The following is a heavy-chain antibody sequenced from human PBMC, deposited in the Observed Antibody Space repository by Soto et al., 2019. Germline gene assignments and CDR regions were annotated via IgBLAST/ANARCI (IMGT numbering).Heavy chain of an antibody. CDR3: ARPGYYDSSGFFNFDH. J-gene: IGHJ4*02. Sequence: GESLKISCKASGYSFNTYWIGWVRQLPGKGLEWMGIIYPDDSDTRYSPSFQGQVTISADKSFTTVYLQWNSLKASDTAIYYCARPGYYDSSGFFNFDHWGQGTPVTVS. CDR2: IYPDDSDT. V-gene: IGHV5-51*01. CDR1: GYSFNTYW. D-gene: IGHD3-22*01.